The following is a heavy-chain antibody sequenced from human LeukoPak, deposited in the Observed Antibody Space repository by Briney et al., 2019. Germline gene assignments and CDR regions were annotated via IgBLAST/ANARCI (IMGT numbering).Heavy chain of an antibody. CDR1: GASIRSYY. J-gene: IGHJ4*02. CDR3: STDSPTGFDH. V-gene: IGHV4-59*01. D-gene: IGHD2-8*02. Sequence: SETLSLTCTVSGASIRSYYWSWTRQTPGKGLEWAGYIYHTGSTKYNTSLKSPVTISIDTSKNHFSLTLTSVTAADTAVYYCSTDSPTGFDHWGQGALVTVSS. CDR2: IYHTGST.